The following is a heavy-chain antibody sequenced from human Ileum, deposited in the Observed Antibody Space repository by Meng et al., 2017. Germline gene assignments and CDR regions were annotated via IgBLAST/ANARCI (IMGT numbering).Heavy chain of an antibody. V-gene: IGHV4-39*07. D-gene: IGHD6-19*01. J-gene: IGHJ2*01. CDR1: GGSISNTNYY. CDR3: ARGGAVAGVWWYFDL. Sequence: LPPPESAPGLVTPSGTLSLTCTVSGGSISNTNYYWAGIRQPPGKGLEWIGRMSYSGSTNFNPSLKSRVAISVDTSNNQVSLKLSFVTAADTAVYYCARGGAVAGVWWYFDLWGRGTLVTVSS. CDR2: MSYSGST.